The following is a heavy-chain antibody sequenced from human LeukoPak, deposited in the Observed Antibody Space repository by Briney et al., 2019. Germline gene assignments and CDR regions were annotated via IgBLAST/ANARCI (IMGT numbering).Heavy chain of an antibody. V-gene: IGHV4-31*03. CDR3: ARERGGNLPLDY. Sequence: PSQTLSLTCTVSGGSISSGGYYWSWIRQHPGKGLEWIGYIYYSGSTYYNPSLKSRVTISVDTSRNQFSLNLSSVTAADTAVYYCARERGGNLPLDYWGQGTLVTVTS. D-gene: IGHD4-23*01. CDR2: IYYSGST. J-gene: IGHJ4*02. CDR1: GGSISSGGYY.